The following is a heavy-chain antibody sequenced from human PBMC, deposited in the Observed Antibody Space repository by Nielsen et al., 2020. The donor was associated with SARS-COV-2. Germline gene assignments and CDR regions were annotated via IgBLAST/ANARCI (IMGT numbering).Heavy chain of an antibody. CDR2: IWSDGSKK. CDR1: GFTFTTYA. CDR3: AKDRATFMIYFRRGGPDY. D-gene: IGHD3/OR15-3a*01. J-gene: IGHJ4*02. Sequence: GESLKISCAASGFTFTTYAMHWVRQAPGKRLDWVAVIWSDGSKKYYADSVKGRFTISRDNSKNTLYLQMNSLRAEDTAMYYCAKDRATFMIYFRRGGPDYWGQGTLVTVSS. V-gene: IGHV3-33*03.